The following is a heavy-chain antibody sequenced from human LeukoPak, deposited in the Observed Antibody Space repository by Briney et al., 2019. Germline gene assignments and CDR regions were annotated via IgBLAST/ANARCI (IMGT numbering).Heavy chain of an antibody. CDR2: ISGSGGST. D-gene: IGHD5-12*01. J-gene: IGHJ4*02. CDR3: TRGYVGIDY. V-gene: IGHV3-23*01. Sequence: GSLRLSCAASGFTFSSYAMGWVRQAPGKGLEWVSVISGSGGSTYYADSVKGRFTISRDNSQNTLYLQMNSLRAEDTALYYCTRGYVGIDYWGQGTLVTVSS. CDR1: GFTFSSYA.